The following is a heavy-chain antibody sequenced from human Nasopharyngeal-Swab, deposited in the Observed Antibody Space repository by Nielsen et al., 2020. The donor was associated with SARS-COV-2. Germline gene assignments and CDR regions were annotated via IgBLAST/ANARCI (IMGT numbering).Heavy chain of an antibody. CDR3: AAPSRYCSSTRCTYYYYGMDV. Sequence: GESLKISCTASGFTFSSYTMNWVRQAPGKGLEWVSSISSSSSDIYYADSVKGRFTISRDNAKNSLYLQMDSLRAEDTAVYYCAAPSRYCSSTRCTYYYYGMDVWGQGTLVTVSS. J-gene: IGHJ6*02. CDR1: GFTFSSYT. V-gene: IGHV3-21*06. CDR2: ISSSSSDI. D-gene: IGHD2-2*01.